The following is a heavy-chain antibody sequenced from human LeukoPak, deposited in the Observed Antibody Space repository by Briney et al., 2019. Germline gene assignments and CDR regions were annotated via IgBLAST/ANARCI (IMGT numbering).Heavy chain of an antibody. Sequence: SETLSLTCTVSGGSISSYYWSWIWQPPGKGLEWIGYIYYSGSTNYNPSLKSRVTISVDTSKNQFSLKLSSVTAADTAVYYCARVQQDYYDSYHDAFDIWGQGTMVTVSS. D-gene: IGHD3-22*01. J-gene: IGHJ3*02. CDR3: ARVQQDYYDSYHDAFDI. CDR1: GGSISSYY. CDR2: IYYSGST. V-gene: IGHV4-59*01.